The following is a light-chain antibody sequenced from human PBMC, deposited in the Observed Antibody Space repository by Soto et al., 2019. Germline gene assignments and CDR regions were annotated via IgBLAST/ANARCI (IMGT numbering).Light chain of an antibody. V-gene: IGKV3-15*01. CDR3: QRRFNWPIT. CDR1: HSVSSY. CDR2: GAS. Sequence: VMTQSPATLSVSPGETATISCSASHSVSSYLAWHQQKPGHAPRLLIDGASTRATGIPARFSGSGPGTEFTLTISILDPEDFADYYCQRRFNWPITFGQGTRLEIK. J-gene: IGKJ5*01.